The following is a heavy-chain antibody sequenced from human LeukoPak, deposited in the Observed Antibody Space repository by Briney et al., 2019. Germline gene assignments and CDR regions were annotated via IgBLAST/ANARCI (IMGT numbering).Heavy chain of an antibody. Sequence: SETLSLTCTVSGGSISSSSYYWGWIRQPPGKGLEWIGSIYYTGSTYNPSLKSRVTISVDTSKNQFSLNLSSVTAADTAVYYCARDIAWEPIAWGQGTMVTVSS. CDR3: ARDIAWEPIA. CDR2: IYYTGST. CDR1: GGSISSSSYY. J-gene: IGHJ3*01. D-gene: IGHD1-26*01. V-gene: IGHV4-39*07.